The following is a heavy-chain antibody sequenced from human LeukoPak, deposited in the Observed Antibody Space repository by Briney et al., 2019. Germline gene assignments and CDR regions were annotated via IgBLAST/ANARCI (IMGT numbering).Heavy chain of an antibody. D-gene: IGHD6-13*01. J-gene: IGHJ4*02. Sequence: SETLSLTCSVSGGSIRSSSYYWAWIRQPPGEGLEWIGSIYSSGFTSYKPSLKSRVTISVDTSKNQVSLKLSSVTAADTAVYYCARVAAGKGYPFDYWGQGTLVTVSS. CDR1: GGSIRSSSYY. CDR3: ARVAAGKGYPFDY. V-gene: IGHV4-39*07. CDR2: IYSSGFT.